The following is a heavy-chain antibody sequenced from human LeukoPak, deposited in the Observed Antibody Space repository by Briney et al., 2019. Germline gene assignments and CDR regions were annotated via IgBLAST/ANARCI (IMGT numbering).Heavy chain of an antibody. J-gene: IGHJ6*03. CDR3: ARGRRVVVYYYYYYYMDV. CDR1: GGSFSGYY. Sequence: PSETLSLTCAVYGGSFSGYYWSWIRQPPGKGLEWIGEINHSGSTNYNPSLKSRVTISVDTSKNQFSLKLSSVTAADTAVYYCARGRRVVVYYYYYYYMDVWGKGTTVTVSS. CDR2: INHSGST. D-gene: IGHD3-22*01. V-gene: IGHV4-34*01.